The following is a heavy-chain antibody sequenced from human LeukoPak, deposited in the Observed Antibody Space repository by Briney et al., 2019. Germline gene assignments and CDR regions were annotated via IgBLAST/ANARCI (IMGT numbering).Heavy chain of an antibody. D-gene: IGHD1-26*01. CDR1: GFTFSSYA. CDR2: ISYDGSNK. V-gene: IGHV3-30-3*01. Sequence: GGSLRLSCAASGFTFSSYAMHWVRQAPGKGLEWVAVISYDGSNKYYADSVKGRFTISRDNHKNTLYLQMNSLRAEDTAVYYCARDCGSYLYLYYFDYWGQGTLVTVSS. J-gene: IGHJ4*02. CDR3: ARDCGSYLYLYYFDY.